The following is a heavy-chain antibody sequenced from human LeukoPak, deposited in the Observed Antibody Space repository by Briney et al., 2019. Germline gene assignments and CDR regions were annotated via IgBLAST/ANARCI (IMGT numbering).Heavy chain of an antibody. D-gene: IGHD1-14*01. J-gene: IGHJ4*02. CDR1: GDSITSGAYH. Sequence: PSETLSLTCTVSGDSITSGAYHWGWIRQPPGKGLEWIATIFHRGHTYYNPSLKGRVTISIDTSANQFSLRLTSVTAADTAVYYCARHPTTPDYWGQGTLVTVSS. V-gene: IGHV4-39*01. CDR2: IFHRGHT. CDR3: ARHPTTPDY.